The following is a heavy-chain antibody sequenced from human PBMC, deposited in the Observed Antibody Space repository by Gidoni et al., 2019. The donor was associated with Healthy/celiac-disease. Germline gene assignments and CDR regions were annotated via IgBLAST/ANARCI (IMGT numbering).Heavy chain of an antibody. D-gene: IGHD6-13*01. V-gene: IGHV3-21*01. Sequence: GLEWVSSISSSSSYIYYADSVKGRFTISRDNAKNSLYLQMNSLRAEDTAVYYCARGGEIAAASQYYYYYGMDVWGQGTTVTVSS. J-gene: IGHJ6*02. CDR2: ISSSSSYI. CDR3: ARGGEIAAASQYYYYYGMDV.